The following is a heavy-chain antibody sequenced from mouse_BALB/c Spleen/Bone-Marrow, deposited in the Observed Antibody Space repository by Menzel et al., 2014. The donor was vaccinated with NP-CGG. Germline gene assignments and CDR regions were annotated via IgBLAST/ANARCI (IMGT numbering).Heavy chain of an antibody. J-gene: IGHJ4*01. V-gene: IGHV5-9-2*01. D-gene: IGHD2-14*01. Sequence: EVKVVESVVGLVKPGGSLKLSCAASGFTFSSYGMSWVRRTPEKRLEWVATISGGGSYTYYPDSVKGRFTISRDNAKNNLYLQMSSLRSEDTALYYCARGHYRYDAYAMDYWGQGTSVTVSS. CDR2: ISGGGSYT. CDR1: GFTFSSYG. CDR3: ARGHYRYDAYAMDY.